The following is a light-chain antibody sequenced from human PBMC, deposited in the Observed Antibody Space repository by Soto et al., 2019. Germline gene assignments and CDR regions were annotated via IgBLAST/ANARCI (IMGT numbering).Light chain of an antibody. V-gene: IGKV1-17*02. CDR2: GAS. CDR1: QGIRID. Sequence: DIQMAPSPSSLYASVGDRVTITCRASQGIRIDLGWFQQRPGKAPKRLIYGASSLQSGVPSRFSGSGSGTEFTLTISNLQPEDFATYYCLQHNSFPRTFGQGTKVDIK. J-gene: IGKJ1*01. CDR3: LQHNSFPRT.